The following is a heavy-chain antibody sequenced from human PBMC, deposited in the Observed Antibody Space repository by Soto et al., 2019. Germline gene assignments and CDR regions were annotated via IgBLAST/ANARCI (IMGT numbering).Heavy chain of an antibody. Sequence: EVQLLESGGGLVQPGGSLRLACAASGFTFSSYAMSWVRQAAGKGLEWVSAIRGSGGSTYYADSVKGRFTISRDNSNNTLYQQMNSLRAEDTAVYYCAKAPDCSGGSCYPRYFDYWGQGTLVTVSS. D-gene: IGHD2-15*01. CDR2: IRGSGGST. V-gene: IGHV3-23*01. CDR1: GFTFSSYA. J-gene: IGHJ4*02. CDR3: AKAPDCSGGSCYPRYFDY.